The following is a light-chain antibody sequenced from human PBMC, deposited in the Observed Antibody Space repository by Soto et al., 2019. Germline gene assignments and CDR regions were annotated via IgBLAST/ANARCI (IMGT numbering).Light chain of an antibody. CDR3: QQYNNWPFS. Sequence: EIVMKQSPGTLSVSPGERATLSCRAGQGVTTNFAWYQQKSGQSPRLLIYDVSIRATGVPARFSGTGSETDFTLTICGLQSEDSAVYFCQQYNNWPFSFGQGTRLEIK. J-gene: IGKJ5*01. V-gene: IGKV3-15*01. CDR2: DVS. CDR1: QGVTTN.